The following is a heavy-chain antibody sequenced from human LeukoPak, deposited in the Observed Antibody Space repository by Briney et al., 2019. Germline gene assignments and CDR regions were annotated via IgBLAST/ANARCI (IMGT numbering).Heavy chain of an antibody. D-gene: IGHD2-2*01. CDR2: IGATGGTT. J-gene: IGHJ4*02. Sequence: PGGSLRLSCAGSGFTFNSYSMTWVRQAPGKGLEWVSVIGATGGTTYYADSVKGRFTISRDNSKSTLYLQMNSLRAEDTALYYCAKGGPYCIGTDCAQTFDCWGQGTLVTVSS. CDR1: GFTFNSYS. CDR3: AKGGPYCIGTDCAQTFDC. V-gene: IGHV3-23*01.